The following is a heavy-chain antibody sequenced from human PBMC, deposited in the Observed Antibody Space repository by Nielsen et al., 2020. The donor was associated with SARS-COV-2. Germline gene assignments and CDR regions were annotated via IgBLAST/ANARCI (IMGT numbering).Heavy chain of an antibody. CDR3: AREDIVVVPAAMRDYYGMDV. V-gene: IGHV3-21*01. CDR2: ISSSSSYI. D-gene: IGHD2-2*01. Sequence: GESLKISCAASGFTFSSYSVNWVRQAPGKGLEWVSSISSSSSYIYYADSVKGRFTISRDNAKNSLYLQMNSLRAEDTAVYYCAREDIVVVPAAMRDYYGMDVWGQGTTVTVSS. J-gene: IGHJ6*02. CDR1: GFTFSSYS.